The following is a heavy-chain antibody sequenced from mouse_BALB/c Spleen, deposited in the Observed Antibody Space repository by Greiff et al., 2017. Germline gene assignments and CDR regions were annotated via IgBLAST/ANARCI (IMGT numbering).Heavy chain of an antibody. V-gene: IGHV1-4*02. CDR2: INPSSGYT. J-gene: IGHJ3*01. CDR1: GYTFTSYT. D-gene: IGHD2-4*01. Sequence: VKLMESAAELARPGASVKISCKASGYTFTSYTMHWVKQRPGQGLEWIGYINPSSGYTEYNQKFKDKTTLTADKSSSTAYMQLSSLTSEDSAVYYCAREGLRSWFAYWGQGTLVTVSA. CDR3: AREGLRSWFAY.